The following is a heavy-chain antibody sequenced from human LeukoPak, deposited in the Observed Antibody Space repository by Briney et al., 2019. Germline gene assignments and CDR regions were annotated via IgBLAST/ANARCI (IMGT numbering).Heavy chain of an antibody. V-gene: IGHV3-9*01. D-gene: IGHD5-18*01. CDR1: GFTFDDYA. CDR3: AKAGYSYGYSAFDI. CDR2: ISWNSGSI. Sequence: PGRSLRLSCAASGFTFDDYAMHWVRQAPGKGLEWVSGISWNSGSIGYADSVKGRFTISRDNAKNSLYLQMNSLRAEDTALYYCAKAGYSYGYSAFDIWGQGTMVTVSS. J-gene: IGHJ3*02.